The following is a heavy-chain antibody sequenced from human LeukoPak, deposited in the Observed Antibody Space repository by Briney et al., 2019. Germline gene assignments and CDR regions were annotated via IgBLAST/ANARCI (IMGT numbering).Heavy chain of an antibody. J-gene: IGHJ5*02. D-gene: IGHD3-3*01. CDR2: IYYSGST. CDR3: ARSQGRDDFWSGYYSFDP. V-gene: IGHV4-39*07. Sequence: SETLSLTCTVSGGSISSSSYYWGWIRQPPGKGLEWIGSIYYSGSTYYNPSLKSRVTISVDTSKNQFSLKLSSVTAADTAVYYCARSQGRDDFWSGYYSFDPWGQGTLVTVSS. CDR1: GGSISSSSYY.